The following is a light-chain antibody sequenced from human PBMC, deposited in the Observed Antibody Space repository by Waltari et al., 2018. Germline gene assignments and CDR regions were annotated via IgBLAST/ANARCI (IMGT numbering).Light chain of an antibody. CDR2: EAT. Sequence: QSALTQPASVSGSPGQSLTISCSGTSSDVGPYTLVSWYQHHPGKAPKLMIYEATKRPSGVSSRFSASKSGNTASLTISGLQAEDEAEYYCCSYAGSDTYVFGTGTKVTVL. V-gene: IGLV2-23*01. CDR1: SSDVGPYTL. CDR3: CSYAGSDTYV. J-gene: IGLJ1*01.